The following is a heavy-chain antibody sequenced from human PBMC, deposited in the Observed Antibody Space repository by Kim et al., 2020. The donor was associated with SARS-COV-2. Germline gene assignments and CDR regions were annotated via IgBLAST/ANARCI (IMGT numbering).Heavy chain of an antibody. CDR3: ARLKPVTRPREDFYYYALDV. J-gene: IGHJ6*02. CDR1: GFTFDDYG. V-gene: IGHV3-20*04. CDR2: TTWNGGST. Sequence: GGSLRLSCAASGFTFDDYGMSWVRQVQGKGLEWVSGTTWNGGSTGYAESVKGRFTIARDNARNSLYLQMSSLRVEDTALYYCARLKPVTRPREDFYYYALDVWGLGTAVTVSS. D-gene: IGHD4-17*01.